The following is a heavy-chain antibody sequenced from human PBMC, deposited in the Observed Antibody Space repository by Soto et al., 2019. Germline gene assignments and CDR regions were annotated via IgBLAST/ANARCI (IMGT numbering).Heavy chain of an antibody. CDR1: GGTFSSYA. CDR3: ARSPRITMIVVVMYYFDY. J-gene: IGHJ4*02. D-gene: IGHD3-22*01. CDR2: IIPIFGTA. Sequence: SVKVSCKASGGTFSSYAISWVRQAPGQGLEWMGGIIPIFGTANYAQKFQGRVTITADESTSTAYMELSSLRSEDTAVYYCARSPRITMIVVVMYYFDYWGQGTLVTVSS. V-gene: IGHV1-69*13.